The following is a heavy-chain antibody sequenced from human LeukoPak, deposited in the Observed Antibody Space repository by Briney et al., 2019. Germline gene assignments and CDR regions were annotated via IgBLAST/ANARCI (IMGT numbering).Heavy chain of an antibody. V-gene: IGHV3-21*04. J-gene: IGHJ4*02. CDR3: AKVIWFGPYYFDH. Sequence: GGSLRLSCAASGFTFNTYSMNWVRQAPGKGLEWVSSISSRSSYYIYYADSVKGRFTISRDNSKNSLYLQMNSLRTEDTALYYCAKVIWFGPYYFDHWGQGTLVTVSS. D-gene: IGHD3-10*01. CDR1: GFTFNTYS. CDR2: ISSRSSYYI.